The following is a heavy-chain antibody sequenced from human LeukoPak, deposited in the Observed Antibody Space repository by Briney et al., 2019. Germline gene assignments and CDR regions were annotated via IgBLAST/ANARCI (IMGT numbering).Heavy chain of an antibody. V-gene: IGHV3-30-3*01. CDR2: ISYDGSNK. J-gene: IGHJ4*02. CDR3: ARTDGYNYAYDY. D-gene: IGHD5-24*01. CDR1: GFTFSSYA. Sequence: GGSLRLSCAASGFTFSSYAMHWVRQAPGKGLEWVAVISYDGSNKYYADSVKGRFTISRDNSKNTLYLQMNSLRAEDTAVYYCARTDGYNYAYDYWGQGTLVTVSS.